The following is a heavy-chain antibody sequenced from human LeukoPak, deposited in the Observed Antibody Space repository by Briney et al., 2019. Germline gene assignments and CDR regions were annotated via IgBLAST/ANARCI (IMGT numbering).Heavy chain of an antibody. V-gene: IGHV3-23*01. CDR1: GFTFNNNA. CDR3: ARCTASCYANAFDV. D-gene: IGHD2-2*01. CDR2: INGGGDAT. J-gene: IGHJ3*01. Sequence: PGGSLRLSCATSGFTFNNNAMSWVRQAPGKRLEWVSAINGGGDATEYADSVKGRFTISRDNSENTLYLQMNSLRPEDTAVYYCARCTASCYANAFDVWGQGTLLTVSS.